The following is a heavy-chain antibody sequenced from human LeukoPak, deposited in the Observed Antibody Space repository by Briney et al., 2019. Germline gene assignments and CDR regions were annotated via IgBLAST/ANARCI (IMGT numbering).Heavy chain of an antibody. J-gene: IGHJ6*02. V-gene: IGHV1-18*01. CDR3: AREEPVDYYYGMDV. CDR1: GYTFTSYG. Sequence: ASVKVSCKASGYTFTSYGISWVRQAPGQGLEWMGRISAYNGNTNYAQKLQGRVTMTTDTSTSTAYMELRSLRSDDTAVYYCAREEPVDYYYGMDVWGQGTTVTVSS. CDR2: ISAYNGNT.